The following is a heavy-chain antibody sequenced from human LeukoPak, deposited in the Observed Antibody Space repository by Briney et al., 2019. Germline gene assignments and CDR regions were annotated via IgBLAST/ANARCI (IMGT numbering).Heavy chain of an antibody. CDR2: IKQDGSKK. J-gene: IGHJ4*02. D-gene: IGHD5-24*01. CDR3: TRVGYIDEGIDY. V-gene: IGHV3-7*04. Sequence: GGSLRLSCVASGFPFSSYWMTWVRQAPGKGLEWVANIKQDGSKKSYVDSVKGRFTISRDNAKNSLYLQINSLRAEDTAIYYCTRVGYIDEGIDYWGQGTLVTVSS. CDR1: GFPFSSYW.